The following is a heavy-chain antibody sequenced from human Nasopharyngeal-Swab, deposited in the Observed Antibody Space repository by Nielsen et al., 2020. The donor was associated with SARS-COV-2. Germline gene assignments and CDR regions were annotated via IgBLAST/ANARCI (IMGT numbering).Heavy chain of an antibody. V-gene: IGHV3-7*01. CDR2: IKQDGSEK. J-gene: IGHJ4*02. Sequence: GGSLRLSCAASGFTFSSYWMSWVRQAPGKGLEWVANIKQDGSEKYYVDSVKGRFTISRDNAKNSLYLQMNSLRAEDTAVYYCASSGTGALFDYWGQGTLVTVSS. CDR3: ASSGTGALFDY. CDR1: GFTFSSYW. D-gene: IGHD1-1*01.